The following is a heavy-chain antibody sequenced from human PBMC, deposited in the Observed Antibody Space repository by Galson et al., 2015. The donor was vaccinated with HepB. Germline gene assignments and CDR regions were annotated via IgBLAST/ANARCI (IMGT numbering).Heavy chain of an antibody. CDR1: GFTFSSYA. CDR2: ISYDGSNK. D-gene: IGHD3-10*01. V-gene: IGHV3-30*04. Sequence: SLRLSCAASGFTFSSYAMHWVRQAPGKGLEWVAVISYDGSNKYYADSVKGRFTISRDNSKNTLYLQMNSLRAEDTAVYYCARDIDHYGSGSYYTGLDYWGQGTLVTVSS. J-gene: IGHJ4*02. CDR3: ARDIDHYGSGSYYTGLDY.